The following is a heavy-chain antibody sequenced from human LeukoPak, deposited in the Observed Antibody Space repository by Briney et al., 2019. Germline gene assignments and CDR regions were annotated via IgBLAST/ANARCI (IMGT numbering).Heavy chain of an antibody. Sequence: TGGSLRLSCAASGFTFNSFAMSWVRLAPGKGLEWVSAISGSGGSTYSADSVKGRFTISRDNSKNTLYLQMSSLRADDTAVYYCAKDSSYDSSGYWDFWGQGTLVTVSS. D-gene: IGHD3-22*01. V-gene: IGHV3-23*01. CDR3: AKDSSYDSSGYWDF. J-gene: IGHJ4*02. CDR2: ISGSGGST. CDR1: GFTFNSFA.